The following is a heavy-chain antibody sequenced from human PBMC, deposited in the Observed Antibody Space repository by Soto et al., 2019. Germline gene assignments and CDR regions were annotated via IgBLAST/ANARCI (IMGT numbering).Heavy chain of an antibody. J-gene: IGHJ4*02. V-gene: IGHV3-30-3*01. CDR1: GFTFSSYA. CDR2: ISYDGSNK. CDR3: ARGECGGDCCLDY. Sequence: QVQLVESGGGVVQPGRSLRLSCAASGFTFSSYAMHWVRQAPGKGLEWVAVISYDGSNKYYADSVKGRFTISRDNPKNTLYLQMNSLRAEDTAVYYCARGECGGDCCLDYWGQGTLVTVSS. D-gene: IGHD2-21*02.